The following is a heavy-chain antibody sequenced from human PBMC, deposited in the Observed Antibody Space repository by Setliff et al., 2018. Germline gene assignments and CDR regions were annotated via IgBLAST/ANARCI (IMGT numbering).Heavy chain of an antibody. CDR1: GFTFSSFW. CDR2: IDPDGIGK. CDR3: ARELIEVMMTGLEF. Sequence: GGSLRLSCAASGFTFSSFWMAWVRQSPGKGLEWVANIDPDGIGKYYIDSVRGRFTISRDNAKNTLYLQMNSLRAEDTAVYYCARELIEVMMTGLEFWGQGTMVTVSS. J-gene: IGHJ4*02. D-gene: IGHD3-22*01. V-gene: IGHV3-7*01.